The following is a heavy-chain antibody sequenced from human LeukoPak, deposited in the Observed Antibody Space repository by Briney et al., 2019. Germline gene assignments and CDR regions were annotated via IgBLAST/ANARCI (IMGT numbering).Heavy chain of an antibody. D-gene: IGHD6-25*01. CDR1: GFTFSSYG. CDR3: ARDRGEGTPLDP. CDR2: ISYDGSNK. J-gene: IGHJ5*02. V-gene: IGHV3-30*03. Sequence: GGSLRLSCAASGFTFSSYGMHWVRQAPGKGLEWVAVISYDGSNKYYADSVKGRFTTSRDNAKNALYLQMDSLRVEDTAIYYCARDRGEGTPLDPWGQGTLVTVSS.